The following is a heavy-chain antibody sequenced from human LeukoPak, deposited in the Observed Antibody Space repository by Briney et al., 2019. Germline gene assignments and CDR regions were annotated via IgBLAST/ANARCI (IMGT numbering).Heavy chain of an antibody. V-gene: IGHV3-30-3*01. CDR2: ISYDGSNK. CDR1: GFTFSSYA. J-gene: IGHJ4*02. D-gene: IGHD6-6*01. CDR3: ASRSIAARPIDY. Sequence: GGSLRLSCAASGFTFSSYAMHWVRQAPGKGLEWVAVISYDGSNKYYADSVKGRFTISRDNSKNTLYLQMNSLRAEDTAVYYCASRSIAARPIDYWGQGTLVTVSS.